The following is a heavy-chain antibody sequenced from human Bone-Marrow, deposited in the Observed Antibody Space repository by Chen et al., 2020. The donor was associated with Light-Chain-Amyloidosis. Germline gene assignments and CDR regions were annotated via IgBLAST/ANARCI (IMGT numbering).Heavy chain of an antibody. CDR1: GYSISSGYY. Sequence: QVQLQESGPGLVKPSETLSLTCAVSGYSISSGYYWGWIRQPPGKGLECIASIHHSGGAFYNPSLKSRVTISVDTSTSQFSLKLYSVTAADTAVYYCAREYSGSHFDYWGQGTLVPVSS. D-gene: IGHD1-26*01. J-gene: IGHJ4*02. CDR2: IHHSGGA. V-gene: IGHV4-38-2*02. CDR3: AREYSGSHFDY.